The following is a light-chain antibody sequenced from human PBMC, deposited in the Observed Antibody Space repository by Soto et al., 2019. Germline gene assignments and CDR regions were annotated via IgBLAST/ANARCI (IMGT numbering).Light chain of an antibody. CDR1: SPNIGTSS. V-gene: IGLV1-44*01. J-gene: IGLJ1*01. CDR2: TND. Sequence: QSVLTRPPSASGTPGQPVPIPCSGSSPNIGTSSVHWYKHLPGTAPKPLIYTNDQRPSGVPDRFSGSKSGTSASLAISGLQSEDEADYYCAVWDDSLNGHVFGAGTKVTVL. CDR3: AVWDDSLNGHV.